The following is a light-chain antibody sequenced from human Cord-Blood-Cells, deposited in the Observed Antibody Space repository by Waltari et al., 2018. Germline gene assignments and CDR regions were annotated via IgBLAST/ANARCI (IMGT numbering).Light chain of an antibody. V-gene: IGKV3-20*01. CDR2: GAS. CDR1: QSVSSSY. Sequence: EIVLTQSPGTLSLSPGERGTLSCRASQSVSSSYLSWYQKKPGQAPRLLIYGASSRATGIPDRFSGSGSGTDFTLTISRLEPEDFAVYYCQQYGSSLLTFGGGTKVEIK. J-gene: IGKJ4*01. CDR3: QQYGSSLLT.